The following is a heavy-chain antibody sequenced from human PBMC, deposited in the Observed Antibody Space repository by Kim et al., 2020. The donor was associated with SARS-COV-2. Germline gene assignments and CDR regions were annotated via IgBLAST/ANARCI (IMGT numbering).Heavy chain of an antibody. V-gene: IGHV4-61*01. CDR3: ARDAAGRPYNYSVDV. CDR2: ISYGGTT. CDR1: GGSVSGRNYY. J-gene: IGHJ6*02. Sequence: SETLSLTCIVSGGSVSGRNYYWNWIRQPPGKGLQWTGYISYGGTTSSNPSLKSRVTISLDPTTNQFALKLTSVTAADTAVYYCARDAAGRPYNYSVDVWGQGTTVTVSS. D-gene: IGHD3-10*01.